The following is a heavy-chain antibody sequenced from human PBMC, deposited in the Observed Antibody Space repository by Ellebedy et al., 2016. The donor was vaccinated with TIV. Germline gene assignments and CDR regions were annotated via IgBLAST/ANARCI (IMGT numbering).Heavy chain of an antibody. V-gene: IGHV3-23*01. Sequence: PGGSLRLSCAASGFMFRSFAMSWVRQAPGKGLEWVPTISGSGGSTSYADSVKGRFTISRDNSKNTLYLQMNSLRAEDTAVYYCASDYGDYVLSYFDYWGQGTLVTVSS. CDR2: ISGSGGST. J-gene: IGHJ4*02. CDR3: ASDYGDYVLSYFDY. CDR1: GFMFRSFA. D-gene: IGHD4-17*01.